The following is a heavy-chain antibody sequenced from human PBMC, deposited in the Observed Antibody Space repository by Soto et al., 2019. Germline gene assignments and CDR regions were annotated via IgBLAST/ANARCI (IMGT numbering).Heavy chain of an antibody. D-gene: IGHD3-3*01. V-gene: IGHV4-34*01. J-gene: IGHJ6*02. Sequence: SETLSLTCAVYGGSFSGHYWSWIRQPPGKGLEWIGEINHSGSTNYNPSLKSRVTISVDTSKNQFSLKLSSVTAADTAVYYCARAFRITIFGVARYYGMDVWGQGTTVTVSS. CDR3: ARAFRITIFGVARYYGMDV. CDR1: GGSFSGHY. CDR2: INHSGST.